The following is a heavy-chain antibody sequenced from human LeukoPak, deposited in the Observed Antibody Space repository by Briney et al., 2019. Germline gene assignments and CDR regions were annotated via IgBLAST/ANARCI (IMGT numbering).Heavy chain of an antibody. CDR3: ARTYCSSTSCHKKDY. J-gene: IGHJ4*02. Sequence: GGSLRLSCVASGIDFNVYEFHWVRQSPGKGLEWVALISDNGLRTEYAESLKGRFTVSRDNSKNTVDLQMNSLRAEDTAVYYCARTYCSSTSCHKKDYWGQGTLVTVSS. CDR2: ISDNGLRT. CDR1: GIDFNVYE. V-gene: IGHV3-30*04. D-gene: IGHD2-2*01.